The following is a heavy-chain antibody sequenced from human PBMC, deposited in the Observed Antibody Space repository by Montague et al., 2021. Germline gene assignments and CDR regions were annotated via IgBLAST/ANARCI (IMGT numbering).Heavy chain of an antibody. CDR2: VFYSGAT. V-gene: IGHV4-59*01. Sequence: SETLSLTCSVSGDSINSWYWSWIRQPPGKGLEWIGSVFYSGATNYNPSLKGRVTMSADTSKNQVSLKVNSVTAADTAVYYCARQGFYESGGFFIWGLGTLVTVSS. J-gene: IGHJ4*02. D-gene: IGHD3-22*01. CDR1: GDSINSWY. CDR3: ARQGFYESGGFFI.